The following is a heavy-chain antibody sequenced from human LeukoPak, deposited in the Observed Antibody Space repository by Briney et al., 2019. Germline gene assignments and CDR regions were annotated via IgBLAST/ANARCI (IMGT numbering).Heavy chain of an antibody. D-gene: IGHD3-10*01. CDR1: GGSISSGGYS. J-gene: IGHJ4*02. CDR3: ARDYYGSGSYYD. V-gene: IGHV4-30-2*01. Sequence: PSETLSLTCAVSGGSISSGGYSWSWIRQPPGKGLEWIGYIYHSGSTYYNPSLKSRVTISVDRSKNQFSLKLSSVTAADTAVYYCARDYYGSGSYYDWGQGTLVTVSS. CDR2: IYHSGST.